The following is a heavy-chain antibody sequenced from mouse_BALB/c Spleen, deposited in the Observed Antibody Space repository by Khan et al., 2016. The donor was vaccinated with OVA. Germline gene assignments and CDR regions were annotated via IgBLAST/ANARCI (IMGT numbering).Heavy chain of an antibody. CDR3: ARDYAFAY. V-gene: IGHV1S72*01. J-gene: IGHJ3*01. CDR1: GYTFTSYW. CDR2: IDPSDSET. D-gene: IGHD1-1*01. Sequence: QVQLQQPGAELVKPGAPVQLYCKASGYTFTSYWMNWVKQRHGRGIEWIGRIDPSDSETHYNPTFKDKATLTVDKTSTPADIQLSSLASSDSAVDDCARDYAFAYWGQGTLVTVSA.